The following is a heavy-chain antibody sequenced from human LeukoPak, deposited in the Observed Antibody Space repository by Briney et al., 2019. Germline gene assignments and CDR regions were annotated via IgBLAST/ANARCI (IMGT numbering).Heavy chain of an antibody. V-gene: IGHV3-23*01. Sequence: PGGSLRLSCEVSGLTLRRFAMSWVRQPAGKGLEWVSAISGDGGSREYADSVKGRFTISRDNSKNTVYLQMNSLRAGDTALYYCAAITTAAANAFFYWGRGTVATVSA. D-gene: IGHD2-2*01. CDR3: AAITTAAANAFFY. CDR1: GLTLRRFA. J-gene: IGHJ4*02. CDR2: ISGDGGSR.